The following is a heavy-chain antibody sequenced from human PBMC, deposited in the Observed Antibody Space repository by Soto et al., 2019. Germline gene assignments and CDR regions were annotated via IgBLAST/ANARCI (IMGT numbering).Heavy chain of an antibody. Sequence: QITLKESGPTLVKPTQTLTLMCTFSGFSLSTRGVGVGWIRQPPGKALEWLALIYWDDDKRYSPSLKSRLTLTKDTSKNQWVLTVTNMDPVDSATYYWAHRLITNAQTWAFHWFDPWGEGTLVTVSS. D-gene: IGHD2-2*01. J-gene: IGHJ5*02. V-gene: IGHV2-5*02. CDR1: GFSLSTRGVG. CDR2: IYWDDDK. CDR3: AHRLITNAQTWAFHWFDP.